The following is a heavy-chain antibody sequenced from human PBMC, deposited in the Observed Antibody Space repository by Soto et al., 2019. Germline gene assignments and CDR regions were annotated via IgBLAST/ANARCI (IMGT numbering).Heavy chain of an antibody. V-gene: IGHV6-1*01. CDR1: GDSVSSNSAA. J-gene: IGHJ6*02. D-gene: IGHD6-13*01. Sequence: SQTLSLTCAISGDSVSSNSAAWNLIRQSPSRGLEWLGRTYYRSKWYNDYAVSVKGRITSNPDTSKNQFYLQLNSVTPEDTAVYDCARDRIAAAVAHIYGMDVWGQGTTVTSP. CDR3: ARDRIAAAVAHIYGMDV. CDR2: TYYRSKWYN.